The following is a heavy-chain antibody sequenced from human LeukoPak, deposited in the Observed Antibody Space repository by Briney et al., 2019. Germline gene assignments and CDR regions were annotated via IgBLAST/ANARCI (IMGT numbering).Heavy chain of an antibody. CDR3: ARDPGYYYFGMDV. Sequence: GGSLRLSCAASGFIVTSNYMNWVRQATGKGLEWVSVIYSDGSTYYVDSVNGRFTISRDNSKNTVYLQMNSLRAEDTAVYYCARDPGYYYFGMDVWGQGTTVTVSS. V-gene: IGHV3-66*01. CDR2: IYSDGST. CDR1: GFIVTSNY. D-gene: IGHD3-10*01. J-gene: IGHJ6*02.